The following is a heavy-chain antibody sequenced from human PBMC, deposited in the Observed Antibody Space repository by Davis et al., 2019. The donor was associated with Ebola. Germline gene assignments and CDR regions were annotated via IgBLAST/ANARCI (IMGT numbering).Heavy chain of an antibody. CDR3: ARGSPVTVTGFYYFEY. CDR2: ISGYNGNT. J-gene: IGHJ4*02. V-gene: IGHV1-18*01. CDR1: GYTFTNAG. D-gene: IGHD4-17*01. Sequence: ASVKVSCKASGYTFTNAGISWVRQAPGQGLEWMGWISGYNGNTNYAQSLQGRVTMTTDTSTSTAYMELRSLRSDDTAVYYCARGSPVTVTGFYYFEYWGQGTLVTVSS.